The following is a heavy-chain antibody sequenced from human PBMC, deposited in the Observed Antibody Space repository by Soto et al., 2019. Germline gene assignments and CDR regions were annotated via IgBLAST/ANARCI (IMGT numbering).Heavy chain of an antibody. CDR2: IYPGDSDT. CDR3: ARHAPSLTGYYESPYYYYYYGMDV. D-gene: IGHD3-9*01. Sequence: PGESLKISCKGSGYSFTSYWIGWVRQMPGKGLEWMGIIYPGDSDTRYSPSFQGQVTISADKSISTAYLQWSSLKASDTAMYYCARHAPSLTGYYESPYYYYYYGMDVWGQGTTVTVS. J-gene: IGHJ6*02. CDR1: GYSFTSYW. V-gene: IGHV5-51*01.